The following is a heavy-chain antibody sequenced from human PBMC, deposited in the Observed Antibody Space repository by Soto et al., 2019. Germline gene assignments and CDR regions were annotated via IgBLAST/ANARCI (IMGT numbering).Heavy chain of an antibody. CDR3: AKDAGSGYRIFDAFGI. D-gene: IGHD3-16*02. V-gene: IGHV3-23*01. CDR2: ISGSGSNT. CDR1: GFTFSSYA. Sequence: EVQLLESGGGLVQPGGSLRLSCAASGFTFSSYAMSWVRQAPGKGLEWVSAISGSGSNTYYADSVKGRFTISRDNSKNTLYLQMNSLRAEDTDVYYCAKDAGSGYRIFDAFGIWGQGTMVTVSS. J-gene: IGHJ3*02.